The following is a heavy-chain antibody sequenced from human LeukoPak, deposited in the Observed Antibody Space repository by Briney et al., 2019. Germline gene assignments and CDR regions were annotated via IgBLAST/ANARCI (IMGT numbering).Heavy chain of an antibody. J-gene: IGHJ4*02. D-gene: IGHD3-10*01. V-gene: IGHV3-11*04. Sequence: GGSLRLSCAVSGFTFSDYSMSWIRQAPGKGLEWISDISDTAKTIHYADSVRGRFTISRDNAKNSQYLQMNSLRDEDTAVYYCAGVHYGRVENDYWGQGTLVTVSS. CDR1: GFTFSDYS. CDR2: ISDTAKTI. CDR3: AGVHYGRVENDY.